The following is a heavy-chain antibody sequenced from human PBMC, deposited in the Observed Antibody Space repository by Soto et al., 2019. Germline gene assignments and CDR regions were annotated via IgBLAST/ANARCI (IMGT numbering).Heavy chain of an antibody. Sequence: ASAKVSCNDSGYTFTSYGISWVRQAPGQGLEWMGWIRAYPANTNYAQKLQGRVTMTTDTSTSTAYMELRRLRSDDTAVYYCARTYPDYVWGSYRDRYYFEYWGRG. D-gene: IGHD3-16*02. CDR3: ARTYPDYVWGSYRDRYYFEY. CDR2: IRAYPANT. V-gene: IGHV1-18*01. CDR1: GYTFTSYG. J-gene: IGHJ4*01.